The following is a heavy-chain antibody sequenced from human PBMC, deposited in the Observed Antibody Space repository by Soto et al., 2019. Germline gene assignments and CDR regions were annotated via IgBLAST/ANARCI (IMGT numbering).Heavy chain of an antibody. CDR2: INHSGST. CDR1: GGSFSGYY. V-gene: IGHV4-34*01. CDR3: ARGAPYCSSTSCYGSYYYYYMDV. Sequence: QVQLQQWGAGLLKPSETLSLTCAVYGGSFSGYYWSWIRQPPGKGLEWIGEINHSGSTNYNPSLKSPVTISVDTSKNQFSLKLSSVTAADTAVYYCARGAPYCSSTSCYGSYYYYYMDVWGKGTTVTVSS. D-gene: IGHD2-2*01. J-gene: IGHJ6*03.